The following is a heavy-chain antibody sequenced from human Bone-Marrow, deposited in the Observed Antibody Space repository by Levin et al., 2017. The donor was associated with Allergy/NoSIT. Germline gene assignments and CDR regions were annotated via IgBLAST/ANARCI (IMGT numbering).Heavy chain of an antibody. D-gene: IGHD6-13*01. CDR1: GYTFTSYY. Sequence: ASVKVSCKASGYTFTSYYMHWVRQAPGQGLEWMGIINPSGGSTSYAQKFQGRVTMTRDTSTSTVYMELSSLRSEDTAVYYCARSLAPRSSSWYIDAFDSWGQGTMVTVSS. J-gene: IGHJ3*02. CDR3: ARSLAPRSSSWYIDAFDS. V-gene: IGHV1-46*01. CDR2: INPSGGST.